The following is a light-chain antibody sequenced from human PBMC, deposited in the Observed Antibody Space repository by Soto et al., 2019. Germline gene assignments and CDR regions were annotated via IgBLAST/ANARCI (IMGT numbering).Light chain of an antibody. V-gene: IGKV3-20*01. CDR1: QSVPRSY. J-gene: IGKJ5*01. CDR2: GTS. CDR3: QQYGSSIT. Sequence: EIVLTQSPGTLSLSPGDRATLSCRASQSVPRSYLAWYQQKPGQAPRLLIYGTSSRATGIPDRFSGSGSGTDFTLTISRLEPEDFAVFYCQQYGSSITFGQGTRLEIK.